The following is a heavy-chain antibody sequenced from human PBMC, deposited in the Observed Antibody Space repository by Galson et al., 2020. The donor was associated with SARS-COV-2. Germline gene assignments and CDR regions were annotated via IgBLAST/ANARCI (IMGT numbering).Heavy chain of an antibody. V-gene: IGHV4-34*01. D-gene: IGHD2-21*01. Sequence: SETLSLTCAVYGGSFSSHYWSWIRQSPGQGLERNGEITQSGSVNYNHSLNSRVTISADTSKNQFPLELRSVTAADTAVYYCARGLFQTTMVIVVFTSGSFYFDSWGQGTLVSVSS. CDR1: GGSFSSHY. CDR3: ARGLFQTTMVIVVFTSGSFYFDS. CDR2: ITQSGSV. J-gene: IGHJ4*02.